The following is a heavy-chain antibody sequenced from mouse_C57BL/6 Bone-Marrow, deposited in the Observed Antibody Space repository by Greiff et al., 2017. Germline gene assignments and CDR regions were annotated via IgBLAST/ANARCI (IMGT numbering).Heavy chain of an antibody. CDR1: GFSLTSYG. V-gene: IGHV2-2*01. CDR3: ARKGWLLRENTMDY. CDR2: IWSGGST. D-gene: IGHD2-3*01. Sequence: VKLMESGPGLVQPSQSLYITCKVSGFSLTSYGVHWVSQSPGKGLEWLGVIWSGGSTDYNAAFIYSMRISKENSTSQVFFKMNSLQAEDPSIYYCARKGWLLRENTMDYWGQETSVTVSS. J-gene: IGHJ4*01.